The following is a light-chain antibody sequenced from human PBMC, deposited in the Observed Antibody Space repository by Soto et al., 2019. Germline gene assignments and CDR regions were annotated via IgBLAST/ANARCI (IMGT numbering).Light chain of an antibody. CDR2: GAS. CDR1: ENVANNY. CDR3: QQYGSSVVT. Sequence: EIVLTQSPDTLSLSPGDRATLSCRASENVANNYLAWYLQKPGQAPTLLIFGASHRAAGTPDRLSGSGSGTDFSLTISRLEPEDFAVYYCQQYGSSVVTFGGGTRVEIK. J-gene: IGKJ4*01. V-gene: IGKV3-20*01.